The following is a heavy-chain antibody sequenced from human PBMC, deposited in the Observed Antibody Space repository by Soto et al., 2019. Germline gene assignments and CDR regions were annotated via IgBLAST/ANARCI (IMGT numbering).Heavy chain of an antibody. Sequence: GASVKVYCKASGYTFTGYYMHWVRQAPGQGLEWMGWINPNSGGTNYAQKFQGRVTMTRDTSISTAYMELSRLRSDDTAVYYCASIGSGKTYYYYGMDVWGQGTTVTVS. J-gene: IGHJ6*02. D-gene: IGHD3-3*01. V-gene: IGHV1-2*02. CDR1: GYTFTGYY. CDR3: ASIGSGKTYYYYGMDV. CDR2: INPNSGGT.